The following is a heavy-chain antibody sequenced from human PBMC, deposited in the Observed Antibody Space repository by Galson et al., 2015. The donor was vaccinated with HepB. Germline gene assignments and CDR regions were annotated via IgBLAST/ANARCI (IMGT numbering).Heavy chain of an antibody. V-gene: IGHV1-69*01. CDR3: ARDDMVTYYYYGMDV. D-gene: IGHD5-18*01. CDR1: GGTFSSYA. J-gene: IGHJ6*02. CDR2: IIPIFGTA. Sequence: SCKASGGTFSSYAISWVRQAPGQGLEWMGGIIPIFGTANYAQKFQGRVTITADESTSTAYMELSSLRSEDTAVYYCARDDMVTYYYYGMDVWGQGTTVTVSS.